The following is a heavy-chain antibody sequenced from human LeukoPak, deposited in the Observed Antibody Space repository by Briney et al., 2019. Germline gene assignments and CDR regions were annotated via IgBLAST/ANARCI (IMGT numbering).Heavy chain of an antibody. CDR3: ARKQNCVY. Sequence: GGSPRLSCAASGFTFSSYEMNWVRQAPGKGLEWVSYISGSGSTRYYADSVKGRFTVSRDNAKNSLDLQMNSLRAEDTAVYYCARKQNCVYWGQGTLVTVSS. CDR2: ISGSGSTR. V-gene: IGHV3-48*03. J-gene: IGHJ4*02. CDR1: GFTFSSYE.